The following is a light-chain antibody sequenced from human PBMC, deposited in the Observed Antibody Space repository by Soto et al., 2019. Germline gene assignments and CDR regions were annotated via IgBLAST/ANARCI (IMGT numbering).Light chain of an antibody. V-gene: IGKV1-5*03. CDR1: QSISSW. J-gene: IGKJ1*01. CDR2: TTS. CDR3: QHYNTYPWT. Sequence: DIQMTQSPSILSASVGDRVTITCRASQSISSWLAWYQQKPGKAPNLLIHTTSHLESGVPSRFSGSGSGTEFTLTISRLQPGDFASYYCQHYNTYPWTFGQGTKVEIK.